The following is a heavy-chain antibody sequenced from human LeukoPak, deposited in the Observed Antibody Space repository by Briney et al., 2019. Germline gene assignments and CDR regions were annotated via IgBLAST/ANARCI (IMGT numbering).Heavy chain of an antibody. V-gene: IGHV3-7*01. CDR2: IKQDGSEK. CDR1: GFTFSSYW. D-gene: IGHD5-12*01. J-gene: IGHJ4*02. Sequence: GGSLRLSCAASGFTFSSYWMSWVRQAPGKGLEWVANIKQDGSEKYYVDSVEGRFTISRDNAKNSLYLQMNSLRAEDTAVYYCTTDLGGYDQSDYWGQGTLVTVSS. CDR3: TTDLGGYDQSDY.